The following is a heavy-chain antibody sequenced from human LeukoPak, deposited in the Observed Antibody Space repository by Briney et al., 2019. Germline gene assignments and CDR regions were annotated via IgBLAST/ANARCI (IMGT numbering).Heavy chain of an antibody. V-gene: IGHV4-34*01. CDR3: ARNIGKRIWFGELNPFDY. CDR1: GGSFSGYY. J-gene: IGHJ4*02. CDR2: IYYSGST. Sequence: SETLSLTCAVYGGSFSGYYWGWIRQPPGKGLEWIGSIYYSGSTYYNPSLKSRVTISVDTSKNQFSLKLSSVTAADAAVSYCARNIGKRIWFGELNPFDYWGQGTLVTVSS. D-gene: IGHD3-10*01.